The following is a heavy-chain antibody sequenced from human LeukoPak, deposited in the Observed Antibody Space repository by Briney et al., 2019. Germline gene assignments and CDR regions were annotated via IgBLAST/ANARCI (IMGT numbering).Heavy chain of an antibody. CDR1: GFTVSSNY. Sequence: PGGSLRLSCAASGFTVSSNYMSWVRQAPGKGLEWVSVIYSSGNTFYADSVKGRFTISRDNSENTLYLQMNSLRVEDTAVYFCARTITMARVDIWGQGTMVTVSS. D-gene: IGHD3-10*01. V-gene: IGHV3-53*01. CDR2: IYSSGNT. J-gene: IGHJ3*02. CDR3: ARTITMARVDI.